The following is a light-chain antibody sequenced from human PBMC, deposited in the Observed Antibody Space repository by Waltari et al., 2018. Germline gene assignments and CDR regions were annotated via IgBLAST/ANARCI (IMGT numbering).Light chain of an antibody. V-gene: IGLV3-19*01. CDR1: SLRSFY. CDR3: HCRDPSGTHWV. J-gene: IGLJ3*02. CDR2: GKN. Sequence: SSELTQDPAVSVALGQTVRITCQGDSLRSFYATWYQQKAGQGPILVMYGKNNRPSGIPDRVSGSSSGNTASLTITGAQAEDEADYYCHCRDPSGTHWVFGGGTKLTVL.